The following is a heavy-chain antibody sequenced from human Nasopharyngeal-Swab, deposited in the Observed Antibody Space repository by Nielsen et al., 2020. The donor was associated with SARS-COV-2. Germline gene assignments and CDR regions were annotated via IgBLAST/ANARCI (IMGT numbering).Heavy chain of an antibody. CDR3: AKDYYDTLAGYYGPDF. Sequence: SLKISCEASGFSFSSYGMHWVRQAPGKGPEWVTVISSDGSNKYYADSVKGRFTISRDNSKNTLYLLMSSLRAEDTAVYYCAKDYYDTLAGYYGPDFWGQGTLVTVSS. V-gene: IGHV3-30*18. CDR1: GFSFSSYG. D-gene: IGHD3-9*01. J-gene: IGHJ4*02. CDR2: ISSDGSNK.